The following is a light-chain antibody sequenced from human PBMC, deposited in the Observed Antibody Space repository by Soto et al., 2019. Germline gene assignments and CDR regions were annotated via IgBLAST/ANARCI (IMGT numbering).Light chain of an antibody. Sequence: QSVLTQPPSVSGAPGERVTISCTGSSSDIGAGYRVRWYQQVPGTAPKLLIYDNTNRPSGVSVRFSGSKSGTSASLAISGLQAEAEADYYCQSFDKYLSAVVFGGGTKVTVL. V-gene: IGLV1-40*01. J-gene: IGLJ2*01. CDR2: DNT. CDR1: SSDIGAGYR. CDR3: QSFDKYLSAVV.